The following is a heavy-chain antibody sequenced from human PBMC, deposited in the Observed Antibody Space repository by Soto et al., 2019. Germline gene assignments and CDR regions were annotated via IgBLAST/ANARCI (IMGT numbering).Heavy chain of an antibody. J-gene: IGHJ4*02. D-gene: IGHD3-22*01. CDR1: GSTFNNYA. CDR3: ASRNYYDSSGYYYWYYFDF. V-gene: IGHV3-23*01. Sequence: GGSLRLSCAASGSTFNNYAMSWVRQAPGKGLEWVSAISGSGDSTYYAESVKGRFTISRDNSKNTLYLQMNSLGAEDTAVYYCASRNYYDSSGYYYWYYFDFWGQGTLVTSPQ. CDR2: ISGSGDST.